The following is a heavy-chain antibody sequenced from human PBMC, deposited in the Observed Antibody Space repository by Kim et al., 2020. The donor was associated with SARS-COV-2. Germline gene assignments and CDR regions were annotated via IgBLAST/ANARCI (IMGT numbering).Heavy chain of an antibody. CDR1: GFTFSSYG. V-gene: IGHV3-30*03. Sequence: GGSLRLSCTASGFTFSSYGIHWVRQAPGKGLEWMAVITGDGGTESYADSVKGRFTISRDNAKKLLYLQMNTLRAEDTAVYYCASEMRGWRSQPKEGEFWGRGTLVTVSS. J-gene: IGHJ2*01. CDR3: ASEMRGWRSQPKEGEF. CDR2: ITGDGGTE. D-gene: IGHD3-16*01.